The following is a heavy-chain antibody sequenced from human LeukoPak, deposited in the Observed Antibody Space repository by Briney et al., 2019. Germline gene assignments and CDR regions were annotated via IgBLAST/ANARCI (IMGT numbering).Heavy chain of an antibody. Sequence: GASVKVSCKASGYTFTSYYMHWVRQAPGQGLEWMGIINPSGGITSYAQKFQGRATMTRDTSTSTVYMELSSLRSEDTAVYYCARDLNRGSYARPYYYYYMDVWGKGTTVTVSS. CDR1: GYTFTSYY. D-gene: IGHD1-26*01. V-gene: IGHV1-46*01. J-gene: IGHJ6*03. CDR2: INPSGGIT. CDR3: ARDLNRGSYARPYYYYYMDV.